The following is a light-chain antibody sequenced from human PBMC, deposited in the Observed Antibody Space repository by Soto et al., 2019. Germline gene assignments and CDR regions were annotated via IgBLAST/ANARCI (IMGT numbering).Light chain of an antibody. CDR1: QSVSSN. J-gene: IGKJ1*01. V-gene: IGKV3-11*01. Sequence: EIVMTQSPATLSVSPGERATLSCRASQSVSSNLAWYQQKPGQAPRLLIYDASNRATGIPARFSGSGSGTDFTLTISSLELEDFAVYYCQQRISINWPTFGQGTKVDIK. CDR3: QQRISINWPT. CDR2: DAS.